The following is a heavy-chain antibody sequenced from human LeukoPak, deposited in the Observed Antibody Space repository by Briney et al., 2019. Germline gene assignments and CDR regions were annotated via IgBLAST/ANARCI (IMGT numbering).Heavy chain of an antibody. J-gene: IGHJ4*02. CDR3: SRGLDSRKLGY. Sequence: SKTLSLTCTVSGGSISNYYWTWIRQPAGKGLEWIGRIYTSGSTNYNPSLKSRVTISIDTSKNQFSLNLNSVTAADTAVYFCSRGLDSRKLGYWGQGTLVTVSS. V-gene: IGHV4-4*07. CDR1: GGSISNYY. D-gene: IGHD3-22*01. CDR2: IYTSGST.